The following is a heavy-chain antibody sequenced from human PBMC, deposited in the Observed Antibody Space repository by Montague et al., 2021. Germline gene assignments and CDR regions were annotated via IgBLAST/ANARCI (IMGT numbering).Heavy chain of an antibody. J-gene: IGHJ4*01. D-gene: IGHD5-24*01. CDR1: GFTFSNFW. V-gene: IGHV3-74*01. Sequence: SLSLSFAASGFTFSNFWMHWVRQAPGKGLVWVSRIVGDGHYKNYADSVQGRFTISRDNAENTLYLQMDGLRVGDTAVYYCVRDGDGFNFDYWGHGTLVTVSS. CDR2: IVGDGHYK. CDR3: VRDGDGFNFDY.